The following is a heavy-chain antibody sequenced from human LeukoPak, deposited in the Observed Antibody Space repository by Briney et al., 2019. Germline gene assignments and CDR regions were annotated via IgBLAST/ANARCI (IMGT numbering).Heavy chain of an antibody. V-gene: IGHV3-33*01. Sequence: PGGSLTLSCVASGLTFSNYNMHWVRQAPGKGLEWVAVIWHDGNYKYYVDSVKGRFTVSRDNSKNTVYLQMNSLGAEDTAVYLCARDSDYYDSSAYSFRGGLHYDFWGRGSLVTVSS. J-gene: IGHJ4*02. CDR1: GLTFSNYN. D-gene: IGHD3-22*01. CDR2: IWHDGNYK. CDR3: ARDSDYYDSSAYSFRGGLHYDF.